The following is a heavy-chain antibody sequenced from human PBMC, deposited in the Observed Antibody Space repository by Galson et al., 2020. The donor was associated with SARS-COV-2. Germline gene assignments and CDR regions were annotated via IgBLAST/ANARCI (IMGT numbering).Heavy chain of an antibody. Sequence: GGSLRLSCAASGFTFSSYWMHWVRQAPGKGLVWVSRINSDGSSTSYADSVKGRFTISRDNAKNTLYLQMNSLRAEDTAVYYCARGNWGYDFWRETGYDMDVGQRDHGHRLL. CDR2: INSDGSST. J-gene: IGHJ6*03. D-gene: IGHD3-3*01. CDR1: GFTFSSYW. V-gene: IGHV3-74*01. CDR3: ARGNWGYDFWRETGYDMDV.